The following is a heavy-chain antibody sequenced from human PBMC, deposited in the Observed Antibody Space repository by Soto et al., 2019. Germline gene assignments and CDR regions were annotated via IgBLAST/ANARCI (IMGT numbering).Heavy chain of an antibody. J-gene: IGHJ5*02. CDR1: GGSISSGGYY. D-gene: IGHD2-2*01. V-gene: IGHV4-31*03. CDR2: IYYSGST. Sequence: SETLSLTCTVSGGSISSGGYYWSWIRQHPGKGLEWIGYIYYSGSTYYNPSLKSRVTISVDTSKNQFSLKLSSVTAADTAVYYCARVLPAAIGGWFDPWGQGTQVTVSS. CDR3: ARVLPAAIGGWFDP.